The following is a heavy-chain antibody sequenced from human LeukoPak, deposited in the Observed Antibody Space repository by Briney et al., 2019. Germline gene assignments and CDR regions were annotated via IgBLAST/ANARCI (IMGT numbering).Heavy chain of an antibody. Sequence: SSETLSLTCTVSGGSISSSSYYWGWIRQPPGKGLEWIGSISYSGSTYHNPSLKSRVTISVDTSKNQFSLNLSSVTAADTAVYYCARDHDYYDSKWFDPWGQGTLVTVSS. CDR2: ISYSGST. CDR3: ARDHDYYDSKWFDP. D-gene: IGHD3-22*01. J-gene: IGHJ5*02. CDR1: GGSISSSSYY. V-gene: IGHV4-39*07.